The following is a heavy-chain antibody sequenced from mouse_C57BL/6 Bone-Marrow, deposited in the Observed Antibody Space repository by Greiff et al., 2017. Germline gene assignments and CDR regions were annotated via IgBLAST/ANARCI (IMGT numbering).Heavy chain of an antibody. J-gene: IGHJ3*01. CDR3: TTWRWSWFAY. V-gene: IGHV14-4*01. D-gene: IGHD2-3*01. CDR2: IDPENGDT. Sequence: EVKLQESGAELVRPGASVKLSCTASGFNIKDDYMHWVKQRPEQGLEWIGWIDPENGDTEYASKFQGKATITSDTSSNTAYLQLSSLTAEDTAVYYCTTWRWSWFAYWGQGTLVTVSA. CDR1: GFNIKDDY.